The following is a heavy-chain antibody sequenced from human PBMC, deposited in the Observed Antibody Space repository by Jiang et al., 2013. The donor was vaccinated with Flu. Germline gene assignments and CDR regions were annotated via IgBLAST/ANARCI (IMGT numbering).Heavy chain of an antibody. CDR2: INAGNGNT. J-gene: IGHJ6*02. Sequence: GQRLEWMGWINAGNGNTKYSQKFQGRVTITRDTSASTAYMELSSLRSEDTAVYYCASGHTIFGVVRRYYYYGMDVWGQGTTVTVSS. CDR3: ASGHTIFGVVRRYYYYGMDV. D-gene: IGHD3-3*01. V-gene: IGHV1-3*01.